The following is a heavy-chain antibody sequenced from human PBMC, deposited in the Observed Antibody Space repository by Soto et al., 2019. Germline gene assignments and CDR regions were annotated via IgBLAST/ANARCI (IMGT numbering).Heavy chain of an antibody. Sequence: QVQLQESGPGLVEPSQTLSLTCTVSGGSVSGEGYYLSWIRQSSGRGLEWIGYIHSSGRTYYNPSLKSGVIISVDTTKTQFFLKLSSVTAADTAVYYCARAWTATAGWANWFDRWGQGTLVTVSS. V-gene: IGHV4-31*03. CDR3: ARAWTATAGWANWFDR. D-gene: IGHD6-13*01. CDR1: GGSVSGEGYY. J-gene: IGHJ5*02. CDR2: IHSSGRT.